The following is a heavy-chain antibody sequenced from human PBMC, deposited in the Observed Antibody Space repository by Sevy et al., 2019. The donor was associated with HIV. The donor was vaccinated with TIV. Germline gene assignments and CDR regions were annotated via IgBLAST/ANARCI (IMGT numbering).Heavy chain of an antibody. V-gene: IGHV1-69*13. CDR3: ARVAGIAAAGTFDY. CDR1: GGTFSSYA. CDR2: IIPILGTA. D-gene: IGHD6-13*01. J-gene: IGHJ4*02. Sequence: ASVKVSCKASGGTFSSYAISWVRQPPGQGLEWMGGIIPILGTANYGLKFQGRVTIIADESPGTAHMEQSSLRYEDTDVYYYARVAGIAAAGTFDYWGQGTLVTVSS.